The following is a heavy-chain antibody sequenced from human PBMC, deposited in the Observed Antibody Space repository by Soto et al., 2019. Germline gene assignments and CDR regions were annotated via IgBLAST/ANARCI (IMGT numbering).Heavy chain of an antibody. D-gene: IGHD6-19*01. CDR3: AKDGHSSGWFRIFDY. J-gene: IGHJ4*02. CDR1: CFTFADCA. V-gene: IGHV3-9*01. CDR2: ISWNSGSI. Sequence: GGALSLSCAASCFTFADCAMHLVRQAPGKGLEWVSGISWNSGSIGYADSVKGRFTISRDNAKNSLYLQMNSLRAEDTALYYCAKDGHSSGWFRIFDYWGQGP.